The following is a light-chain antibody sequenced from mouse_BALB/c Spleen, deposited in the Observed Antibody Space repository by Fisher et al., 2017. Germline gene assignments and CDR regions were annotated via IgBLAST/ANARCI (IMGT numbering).Light chain of an antibody. J-gene: IGKJ4*01. CDR2: DTS. V-gene: IGKV4-59*01. CDR1: SSVSY. Sequence: IVLTQTPAIMSASLGEEITLTCSASSSVSYMHWYQQKSGTSPKRWIYDTSKLASGVPVRFSGSGSGTSYSLTISRMEAEDAATYYCQQWSSYPFTFGSGTKLEIK. CDR3: QQWSSYPFT.